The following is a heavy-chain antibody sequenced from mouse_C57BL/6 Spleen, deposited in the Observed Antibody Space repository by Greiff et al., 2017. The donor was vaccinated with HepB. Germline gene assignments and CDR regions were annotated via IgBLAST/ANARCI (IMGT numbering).Heavy chain of an antibody. CDR3: ARSPYDSDGDY. J-gene: IGHJ2*01. D-gene: IGHD2-4*01. CDR2: IHPNSGST. Sequence: QVQLQQSGAELVKPGASVKLSCKASGYTFTSYWMHWVKQRPGQGLEWIGMIHPNSGSTNYNEKFKSKATLTVDKSSSTAYMQLSSLTSEDSAVYYCARSPYDSDGDYWGQGTTLTVSS. CDR1: GYTFTSYW. V-gene: IGHV1-64*01.